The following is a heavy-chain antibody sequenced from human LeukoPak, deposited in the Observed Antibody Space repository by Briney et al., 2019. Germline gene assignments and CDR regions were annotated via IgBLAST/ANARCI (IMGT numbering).Heavy chain of an antibody. CDR1: GGSFSGYC. J-gene: IGHJ6*04. CDR3: AHSGQTVPYPNPIYYYGLDV. D-gene: IGHD1-1*01. V-gene: IGHV4-34*01. CDR2: INHSGNT. Sequence: SETLSLTCAVYGGSFSGYCWSWIRQPPGKGLEWIAEINHSGNTNYNPSLKSRITISVDTSKNQFSLKLSSVTAADTAVYYCAHSGQTVPYPNPIYYYGLDVWGKGTTVTVSS.